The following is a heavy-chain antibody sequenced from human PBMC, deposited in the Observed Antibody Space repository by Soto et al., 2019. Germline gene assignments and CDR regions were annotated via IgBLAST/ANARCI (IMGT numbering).Heavy chain of an antibody. J-gene: IGHJ4*02. V-gene: IGHV1-3*01. CDR1: GYTFTSYA. Sequence: QVQLVQSGAEVTKPGASVKVSCKASGYTFTSYAMHWVRQAPGQRLEWMGWINAGNGNTKYSQKFQGRVTITKDTSASTAYMELSSMRSEDTAVYYCARADRYCSSTSCYLHFDYFDDWGQGTLVTVSS. CDR2: INAGNGNT. CDR3: ARADRYCSSTSCYLHFDYFDD. D-gene: IGHD2-2*01.